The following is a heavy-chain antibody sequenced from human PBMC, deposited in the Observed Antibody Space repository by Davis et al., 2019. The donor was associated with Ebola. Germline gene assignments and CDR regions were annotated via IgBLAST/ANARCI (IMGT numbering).Heavy chain of an antibody. CDR2: IDPSDSYT. V-gene: IGHV5-10-1*01. J-gene: IGHJ6*03. CDR1: GYSFTSYW. CDR3: ARGRDCSSTSCLYYYYYMDV. D-gene: IGHD2-2*01. Sequence: GESLKISCKGSGYSFTSYWIGWVRQMPGKGLEWMGRIDPSDSYTNYSPSFQGHVTISADKSISTAYLQWSSLKASDTAMYYCARGRDCSSTSCLYYYYYMDVWGKGTTVTVSS.